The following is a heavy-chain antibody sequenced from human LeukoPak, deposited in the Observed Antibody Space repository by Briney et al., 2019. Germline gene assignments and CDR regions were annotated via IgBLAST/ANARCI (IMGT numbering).Heavy chain of an antibody. D-gene: IGHD3-10*01. V-gene: IGHV3-7*01. CDR1: GFTFSGFS. J-gene: IGHJ4*02. CDR3: ARAGSHWHYVY. Sequence: GGSLRLTCAASGFTFSGFSMSWVRQSPTKGLEWVANIKQDGSERYYVDSVKGRFTISRDNAKNSLSLQMNNLRVEDTAVYYCARAGSHWHYVYWGQGTVVTVSS. CDR2: IKQDGSER.